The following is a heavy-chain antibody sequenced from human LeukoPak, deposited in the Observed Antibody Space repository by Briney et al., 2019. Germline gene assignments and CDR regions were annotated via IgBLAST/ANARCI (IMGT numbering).Heavy chain of an antibody. CDR2: IYYSGST. Sequence: SETLSLTCTVSGGSISSYYWSWIRQPPGKGLEWIGYIYYSGSTNYNPSLKSRVTISVDTSKNQFSLKLSSVTAADTAVYYRAREYGDTNYYYGMDVWGQGTTVTVSS. D-gene: IGHD4-17*01. CDR1: GGSISSYY. V-gene: IGHV4-59*01. J-gene: IGHJ6*02. CDR3: AREYGDTNYYYGMDV.